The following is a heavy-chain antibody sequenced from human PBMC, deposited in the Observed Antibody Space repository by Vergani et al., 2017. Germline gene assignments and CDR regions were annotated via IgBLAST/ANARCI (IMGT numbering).Heavy chain of an antibody. D-gene: IGHD2-15*01. V-gene: IGHV4-39*01. Sequence: QVQLQESGPGLVKPSETLSLTCTVPGDSVISTDYHWGWIRQPPGKGLEWIGSMAYSGSTSYNPSLESRISISFATPKNQFSLRLTSVTAADTAVYYCASKRGACRAAYCHSYDFWGPGTLVGVSS. J-gene: IGHJ4*02. CDR1: GDSVISTDYH. CDR3: ASKRGACRAAYCHSYDF. CDR2: MAYSGST.